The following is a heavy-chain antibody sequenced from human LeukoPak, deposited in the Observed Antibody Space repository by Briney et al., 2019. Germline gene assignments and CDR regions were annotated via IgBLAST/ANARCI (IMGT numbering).Heavy chain of an antibody. CDR3: ARGRSYGFDFNS. D-gene: IGHD5-18*01. V-gene: IGHV4-61*01. J-gene: IGHJ4*02. CDR2: KYYSGST. CDR1: GVSINTCCYY. Sequence: PSETLSLTCDVSGVSINTCCYYWTWIRQPPGKGLEWIGYKYYSGSTRYNSSLRSRLTISLDTSKNQFSLRLTSVTAADTAVYYCARGRSYGFDFNSWGPGTLVTVSS.